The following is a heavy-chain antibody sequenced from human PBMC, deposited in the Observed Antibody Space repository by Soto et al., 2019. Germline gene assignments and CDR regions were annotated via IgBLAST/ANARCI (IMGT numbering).Heavy chain of an antibody. CDR1: GFTFDDYA. CDR2: ISWNSGSI. D-gene: IGHD2-15*01. Sequence: EVQLVESGGGLVQPGRSLRLSCAASGFTFDDYAMHWVRQAPGKGLEWVSGISWNSGSIGYADSVKGRFTISRDNAKNSLCLQMNSLRAEDTALYYCAKEYCSGGSCYPDAFDIWGQGTMVTVSS. CDR3: AKEYCSGGSCYPDAFDI. V-gene: IGHV3-9*01. J-gene: IGHJ3*02.